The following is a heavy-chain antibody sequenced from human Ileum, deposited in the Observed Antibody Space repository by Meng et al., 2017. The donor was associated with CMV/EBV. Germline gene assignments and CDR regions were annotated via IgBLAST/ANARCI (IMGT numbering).Heavy chain of an antibody. CDR1: GFTFNSYG. Sequence: GESLKISCAASGFTFNSYGMHWVRQAPGKGLEWVTFIRYDGSNKYYADSVKGRFTISRDNSKNTLYLQMNSLRAEDTGVYYCAKDAVPDSRYNFDLWGQGNLVHVAS. J-gene: IGHJ4*02. D-gene: IGHD3-9*01. V-gene: IGHV3-30*02. CDR3: AKDAVPDSRYNFDL. CDR2: IRYDGSNK.